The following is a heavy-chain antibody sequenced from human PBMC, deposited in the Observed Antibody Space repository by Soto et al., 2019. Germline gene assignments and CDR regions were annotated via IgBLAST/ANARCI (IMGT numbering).Heavy chain of an antibody. Sequence: QVQLVESGGGVVQPGRSLRLSCAASGFTFSSYAMHWVRQAPGKGLEWVAVISYDGSNKYYADSVKGRFTISRDNSKNTLYLQMNSLRAEDTAVYYCARAGGYSSGKEFDYRGQGTLVTVSS. CDR3: ARAGGYSSGKEFDY. CDR1: GFTFSSYA. D-gene: IGHD6-19*01. V-gene: IGHV3-30-3*01. CDR2: ISYDGSNK. J-gene: IGHJ4*02.